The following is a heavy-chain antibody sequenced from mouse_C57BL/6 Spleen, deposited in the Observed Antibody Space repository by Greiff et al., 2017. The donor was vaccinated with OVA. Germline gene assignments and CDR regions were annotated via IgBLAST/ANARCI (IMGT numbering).Heavy chain of an antibody. D-gene: IGHD1-1*02. Sequence: QVQLKESGPGLVQPSQSLSITCTVSGFSLTSYGVHWVRQSPGKGLEWLGVIWSGGSTDYNAPFISSLSISKDNSKSQVFFKMNSLQADDTAIYYCARDYPFDVWGTGTTVTVSS. CDR1: GFSLTSYG. CDR2: IWSGGST. J-gene: IGHJ1*03. CDR3: ARDYPFDV. V-gene: IGHV2-2*01.